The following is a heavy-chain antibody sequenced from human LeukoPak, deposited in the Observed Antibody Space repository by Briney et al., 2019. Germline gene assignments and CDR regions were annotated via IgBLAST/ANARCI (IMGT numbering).Heavy chain of an antibody. CDR3: ARTRIAVAGLFDY. J-gene: IGHJ4*02. D-gene: IGHD6-19*01. CDR1: GGSISSYY. Sequence: SETLSLTCTVSGGSISSYYWGWIRQPPGKGLEWIGSIYYSGSTYYNPSLKSRVTISVDTSKNQFSLKLSSVTAADTAVYYCARTRIAVAGLFDYWGQGTLVTVSS. V-gene: IGHV4-39*01. CDR2: IYYSGST.